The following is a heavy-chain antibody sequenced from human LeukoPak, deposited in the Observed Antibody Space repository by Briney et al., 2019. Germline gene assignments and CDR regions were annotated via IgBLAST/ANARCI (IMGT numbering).Heavy chain of an antibody. CDR1: GFTFDDYA. CDR2: ISWNSGSI. J-gene: IGHJ4*02. D-gene: IGHD2-2*02. Sequence: GRSLRLSCAASGFTFDDYAIHWVRQAPGKGLEWVSGISWNSGSIGYADSVKGRFTISRDNAKNSLYLQMNSLRAEDTALYYCAKEAYCSSTSCYTGLGFDYWGQGTLVTVSS. V-gene: IGHV3-9*01. CDR3: AKEAYCSSTSCYTGLGFDY.